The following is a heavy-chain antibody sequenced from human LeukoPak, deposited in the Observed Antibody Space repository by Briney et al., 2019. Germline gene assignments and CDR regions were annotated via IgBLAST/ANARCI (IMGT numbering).Heavy chain of an antibody. V-gene: IGHV4-34*01. CDR2: INHSGST. Sequence: EPLSLPCAVYCGSFSVYYWSWIRHPPGKGLECIGEINHSGSTDYSPSRKTRVTISVDTSKNQLTLKLRSVTAADTAVYYCAGGLGWLSTRAEHFQHWGQGTLVTVSS. CDR3: AGGLGWLSTRAEHFQH. J-gene: IGHJ1*01. CDR1: CGSFSVYY. D-gene: IGHD3-3*01.